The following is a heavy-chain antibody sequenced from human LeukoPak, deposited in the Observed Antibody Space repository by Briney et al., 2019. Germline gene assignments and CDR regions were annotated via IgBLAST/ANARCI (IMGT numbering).Heavy chain of an antibody. CDR2: ISSSGSTI. Sequence: GGSLRLSCAASGFTFSDYYMSWNRQAPGKGLEWVSYISSSGSTIYYADSVKGRFTISRDNAENSLYLQMNSLGAEDTAVYYCARVRYDSSGYYYGARYAFDMWGQGTMVTVSS. CDR3: ARVRYDSSGYYYGARYAFDM. D-gene: IGHD3-22*01. V-gene: IGHV3-11*01. J-gene: IGHJ3*02. CDR1: GFTFSDYY.